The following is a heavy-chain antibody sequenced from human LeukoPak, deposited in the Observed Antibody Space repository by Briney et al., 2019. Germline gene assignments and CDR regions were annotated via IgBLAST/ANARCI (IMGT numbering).Heavy chain of an antibody. Sequence: SETRSLPCTVSGVSVSSGRYYWSWIRQSPGKGLEWIGYIEYSGSTHYTPSLKSRVTTSVDTSKNQFSLKLSSVTAADTAVYYCARDHSAGSYNCFDPWGKRVTVTVSS. CDR2: IEYSGST. D-gene: IGHD6-13*01. CDR3: ARDHSAGSYNCFDP. J-gene: IGHJ5*02. CDR1: GVSVSSGRYY. V-gene: IGHV4-61*01.